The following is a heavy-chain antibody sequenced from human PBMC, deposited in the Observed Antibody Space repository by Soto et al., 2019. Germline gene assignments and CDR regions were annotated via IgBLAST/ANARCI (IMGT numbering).Heavy chain of an antibody. D-gene: IGHD6-19*01. Sequence: QVQLVESGGGVVQPGRSLRLSCAASGFTFSSYGMHWVRQAPGKGLEWVAVISYDGSNKYYADSVKGRFTISRDNSKNTLYLQMNSLRAEDTAVYYCAQTYSSGWYFDYWGQGTLVTVSS. CDR3: AQTYSSGWYFDY. V-gene: IGHV3-30*03. J-gene: IGHJ4*02. CDR2: ISYDGSNK. CDR1: GFTFSSYG.